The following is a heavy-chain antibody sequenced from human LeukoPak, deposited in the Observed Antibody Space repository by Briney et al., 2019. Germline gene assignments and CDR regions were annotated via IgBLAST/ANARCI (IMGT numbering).Heavy chain of an antibody. CDR1: GFTFSSYS. J-gene: IGHJ4*02. D-gene: IGHD4-17*01. CDR2: ISSSSSTI. Sequence: PGGSLRLSCAASGFTFSSYSMNWVRQAPGKGLEWVSSISSSSSTIYYADSVKGRFTISRDNAKNSLYLQMNSLRAEDTAVYYCARDIALYGDYATDYYFDYWGQGTLVTVSS. CDR3: ARDIALYGDYATDYYFDY. V-gene: IGHV3-48*04.